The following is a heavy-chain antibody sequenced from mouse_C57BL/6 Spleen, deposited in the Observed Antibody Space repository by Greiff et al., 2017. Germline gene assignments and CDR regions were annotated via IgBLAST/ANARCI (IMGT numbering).Heavy chain of an antibody. J-gene: IGHJ3*01. CDR3: AREGRGFAY. Sequence: VQLKQPGTELVKPGASVKLSCKASGYTFTSYWMHWVKQRPGQGLECLGNINPGNGGTNYNEKFKSKATLTVDKSSSTAYMQLSSLTSDDSAVYYCAREGRGFAYWGQGTLVTVSA. CDR2: INPGNGGT. CDR1: GYTFTSYW. V-gene: IGHV1-53*01.